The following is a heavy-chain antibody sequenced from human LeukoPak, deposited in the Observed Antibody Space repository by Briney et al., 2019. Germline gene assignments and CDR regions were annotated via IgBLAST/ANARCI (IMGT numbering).Heavy chain of an antibody. D-gene: IGHD3-9*01. Sequence: GASVKVSCKASGYTFTSCGISWVRQAPGQGLEWMGRIIPILGIANYAQKFQGRVTITADKSTSTAYMELSSLRSEDTAVYYCARSPPYDILTGYSGNWYFDLWGRGTLVTVSS. CDR1: GYTFTSCG. CDR2: IIPILGIA. CDR3: ARSPPYDILTGYSGNWYFDL. V-gene: IGHV1-69*04. J-gene: IGHJ2*01.